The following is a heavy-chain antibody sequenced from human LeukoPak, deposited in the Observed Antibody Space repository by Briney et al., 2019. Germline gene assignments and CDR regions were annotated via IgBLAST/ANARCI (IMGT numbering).Heavy chain of an antibody. D-gene: IGHD5-24*01. CDR1: GGDINNNNYY. V-gene: IGHV4-39*01. CDR3: ARRARDGFVDF. CDR2: IYYSGST. J-gene: IGHJ4*02. Sequence: PSETLSLTCTVSGGDINNNNYYWSWIRQSPGTGLEWIGSIYYSGSTYYKPSLKSRVAISIDTSKNQFSLNLTSVTAADTAVYYCARRARDGFVDFWGQGTLVTVSS.